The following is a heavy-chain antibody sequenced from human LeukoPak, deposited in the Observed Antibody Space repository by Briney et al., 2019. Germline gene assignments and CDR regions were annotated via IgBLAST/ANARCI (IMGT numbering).Heavy chain of an antibody. J-gene: IGHJ4*02. D-gene: IGHD3-3*01. Sequence: ASVKVSCKASGYTFTSYAVHWLRQAPGQRPEWMGWSAADNGNTKYSQDFQGRVSITRDTSASTAYMDLSSLRSDDMAVYYCARGIGYTIDYWGQGTLVTVSS. CDR1: GYTFTSYA. CDR2: SAADNGNT. CDR3: ARGIGYTIDY. V-gene: IGHV1-3*02.